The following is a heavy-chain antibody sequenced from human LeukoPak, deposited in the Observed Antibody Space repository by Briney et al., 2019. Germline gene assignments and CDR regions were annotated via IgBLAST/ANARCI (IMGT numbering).Heavy chain of an antibody. Sequence: GGSLRLSCAASGFTFSSYAMSWVRQAPGKGLEWVSAISGSPGSTYYADSVKGRFTISRDNSKNTVYLQMVSLRDEDTAVYYCARDVEMATITDAFDIWGQGTMVTVSS. J-gene: IGHJ3*02. CDR1: GFTFSSYA. D-gene: IGHD5-24*01. CDR3: ARDVEMATITDAFDI. V-gene: IGHV3-23*01. CDR2: ISGSPGST.